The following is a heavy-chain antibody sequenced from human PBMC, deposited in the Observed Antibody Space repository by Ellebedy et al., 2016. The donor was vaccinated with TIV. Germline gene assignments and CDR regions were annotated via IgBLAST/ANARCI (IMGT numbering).Heavy chain of an antibody. J-gene: IGHJ4*02. CDR2: ITSKSDGGTA. V-gene: IGHV3-15*07. D-gene: IGHD1-26*01. CDR1: DFTFSNAW. CDR3: ATGVVGATTVDY. Sequence: GESLKISCAASDFTFSNAWMNWVRQAPGKGLEWVGRITSKSDGGTADYAAPAKGRFTISRDDSKNTVYLQMNSLKTEDTAVYYCATGVVGATTVDYWGQGTLVTVSS.